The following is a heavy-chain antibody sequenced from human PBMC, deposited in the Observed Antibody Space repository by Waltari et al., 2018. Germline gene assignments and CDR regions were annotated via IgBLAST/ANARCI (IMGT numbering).Heavy chain of an antibody. V-gene: IGHV1-69*10. Sequence: QVQLVQSGAEVKKPGSSVKVSCKASGGTFSSYAISWVRQAPGQGLEWMGGISPILGIANYAQKFQGRVTITAEKSTSTAYMELSSLRSEDTAVYYCARAADEYSSSSRYFDYWGQGTLVTVSS. J-gene: IGHJ4*02. CDR1: GGTFSSYA. CDR3: ARAADEYSSSSRYFDY. D-gene: IGHD6-6*01. CDR2: ISPILGIA.